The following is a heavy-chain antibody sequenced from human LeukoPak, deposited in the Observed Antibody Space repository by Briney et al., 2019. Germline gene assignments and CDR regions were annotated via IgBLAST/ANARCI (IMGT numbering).Heavy chain of an antibody. CDR2: INSDGTST. D-gene: IGHD6-13*01. J-gene: IGHJ3*02. CDR3: ARVTSSRGAIDI. CDR1: GFTFSSYW. V-gene: IGHV3-74*03. Sequence: GGSLRLSCAASGFTFSSYWMYWVLQAPGKGLVWVSRINSDGTSTTYAESVKGRFTISRDSAKNTLYLQMNSLRAEDTAMYYCARVTSSRGAIDIWGQGTMVTVSS.